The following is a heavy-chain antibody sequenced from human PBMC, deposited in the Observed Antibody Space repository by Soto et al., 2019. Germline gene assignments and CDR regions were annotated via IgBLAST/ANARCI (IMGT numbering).Heavy chain of an antibody. D-gene: IGHD3-22*01. Sequence: GESLKICCKISGKAFTSFWVVWVRQMPGRGLEWMGNIYPGDSDTRYTPPFQGQVTISADKSTNTAYLQWHSLQASDTALYYCAKQDDRGALEIWGQGTKVTVSS. CDR3: AKQDDRGALEI. CDR1: GKAFTSFW. CDR2: IYPGDSDT. V-gene: IGHV5-51*01. J-gene: IGHJ3*02.